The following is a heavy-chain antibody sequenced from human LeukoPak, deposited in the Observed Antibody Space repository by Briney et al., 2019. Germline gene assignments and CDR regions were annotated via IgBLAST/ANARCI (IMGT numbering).Heavy chain of an antibody. CDR2: IYYSGST. CDR1: GGSISSYY. J-gene: IGHJ6*03. D-gene: IGHD2-2*01. Sequence: PSETLSLTCTVSGGSISSYYWSWIRQPPGKGLEWIGYIYYSGSTNYNPSLKSRVTVSVDTSKNQFSLKLSSVTAADTAVYYCARSVVVPAAIRAHYYYMDVWGKGTTVTVSS. V-gene: IGHV4-59*01. CDR3: ARSVVVPAAIRAHYYYMDV.